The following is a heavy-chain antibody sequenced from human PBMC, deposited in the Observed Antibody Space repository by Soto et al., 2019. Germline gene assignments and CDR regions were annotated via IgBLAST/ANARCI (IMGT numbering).Heavy chain of an antibody. CDR3: AHSRCGGDCLQSYSSHYYYGMDV. D-gene: IGHD2-21*02. V-gene: IGHV2-5*02. CDR2: IYWDDDK. J-gene: IGHJ6*02. Sequence: QITLKESGPSLVKPTQTLTLTCTFSGFSLSTGGVGVGWIRQPPGKALEWLALIYWDDDKRYSPSLRSRLTVTKDTSKTQVILTMTNMDHVDTATYYCAHSRCGGDCLQSYSSHYYYGMDVWGQGTTVTVSS. CDR1: GFSLSTGGVG.